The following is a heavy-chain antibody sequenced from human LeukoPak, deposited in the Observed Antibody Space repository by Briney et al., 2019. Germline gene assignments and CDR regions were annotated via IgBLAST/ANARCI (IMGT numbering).Heavy chain of an antibody. V-gene: IGHV3-66*01. CDR2: IYSGGST. D-gene: IGHD5-24*01. CDR1: GFTVSSNY. Sequence: GGSLRLSCAASGFTVSSNYMSWVRQAPGKGLEWVSVIYSGGSTYYADSVKGRFTISRDNSKNTLYPQMNSLRAEDTAVYYCARARGDYYYYYGMDVWGQGTTVTVSS. CDR3: ARARGDYYYYYGMDV. J-gene: IGHJ6*02.